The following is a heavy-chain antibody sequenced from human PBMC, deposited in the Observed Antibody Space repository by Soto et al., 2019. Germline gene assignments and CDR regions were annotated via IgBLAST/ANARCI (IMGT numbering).Heavy chain of an antibody. Sequence: QVQLVQSGAEVKKPGASVKVSCKASGYTFTSYDINWVRQATGQGLEWMGWMNPNSGNTGYAQKFQGRVTRTRSNSISTAYMELSSLRSEDTAVYYCARGGEMATLHSRGYGMDVWGQGTTVTVSS. CDR3: ARGGEMATLHSRGYGMDV. J-gene: IGHJ6*02. CDR2: MNPNSGNT. D-gene: IGHD5-12*01. CDR1: GYTFTSYD. V-gene: IGHV1-8*01.